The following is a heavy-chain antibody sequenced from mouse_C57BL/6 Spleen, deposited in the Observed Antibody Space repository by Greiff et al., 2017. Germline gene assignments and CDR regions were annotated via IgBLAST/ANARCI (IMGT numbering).Heavy chain of an antibody. J-gene: IGHJ2*01. CDR1: GFTFSSYA. D-gene: IGHD1-1*01. CDR3: TRDTTVHYFDY. Sequence: DVHLVESGEGLVKPGGSLKLSCAASGFTFSSYAMSWVRQTPEKRLEWVAYISSGGDYIYYADTVKGRFTISRDNARNTLYLQMSSRKSEDTAMYYCTRDTTVHYFDYWGQGTTLTVSS. V-gene: IGHV5-9-1*02. CDR2: ISSGGDYI.